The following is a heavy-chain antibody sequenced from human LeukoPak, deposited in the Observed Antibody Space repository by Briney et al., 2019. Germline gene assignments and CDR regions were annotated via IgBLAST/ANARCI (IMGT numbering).Heavy chain of an antibody. J-gene: IGHJ4*02. CDR2: IYTSGST. CDR1: GGSIRSYY. CDR3: ARRNYDFWSGYYGYYFDY. D-gene: IGHD3-3*01. V-gene: IGHV4-4*09. Sequence: PSETLSLTCTVSGGSIRSYYWSWIRQPPGKGLEWIGYIYTSGSTNYNPSLKSRVTISVDTSKNQFSLKLSSVTAADTAVYYCARRNYDFWSGYYGYYFDYWGQGTQVTVSS.